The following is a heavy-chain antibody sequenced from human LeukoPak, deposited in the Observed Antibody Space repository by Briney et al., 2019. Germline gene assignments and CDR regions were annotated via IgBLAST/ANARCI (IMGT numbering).Heavy chain of an antibody. V-gene: IGHV1-46*01. CDR3: ARDGIAAAGTPYYFDY. D-gene: IGHD6-13*01. J-gene: IGHJ4*02. CDR1: GYAFTSYY. Sequence: ASVKVSCKASGYAFTSYYMHWVRQAPGQGLEWMGIINPSGGSTSYAQKFQGKVTMTRDTSTSTVYMELSSRRSEDTAVYYCARDGIAAAGTPYYFDYWGQGTLVTVSS. CDR2: INPSGGST.